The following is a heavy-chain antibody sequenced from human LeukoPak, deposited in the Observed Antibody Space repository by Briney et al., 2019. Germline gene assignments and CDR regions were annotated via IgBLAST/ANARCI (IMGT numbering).Heavy chain of an antibody. Sequence: GASVTVSCKVSGYTLTELSMHWVRQAPGKGLEWMGGFDPEDGETIYAQKFQGRVTMTEDTPTDTAYMELSSLRSEDTAVYYWATAIPSIFGVVPYWGAFYIWGQGTMVTVSS. V-gene: IGHV1-24*01. J-gene: IGHJ3*02. CDR3: ATAIPSIFGVVPYWGAFYI. CDR1: GYTLTELS. D-gene: IGHD3-3*01. CDR2: FDPEDGET.